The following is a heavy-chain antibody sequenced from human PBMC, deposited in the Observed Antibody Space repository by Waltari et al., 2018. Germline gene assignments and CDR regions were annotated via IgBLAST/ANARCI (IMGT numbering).Heavy chain of an antibody. CDR1: GCSISSSSYY. CDR2: IYYSGST. Sequence: QLQLQESGPGLVKPSETLSLTCTVSGCSISSSSYYWGWIRQPPGKGLEWIGSIYYSGSTYYNPSLKSRVTISVDTSKNQFSLKLSSVTAADTAVYYCARERAALTYYFDYWGQGTLVTVSS. J-gene: IGHJ4*02. D-gene: IGHD6-6*01. V-gene: IGHV4-39*07. CDR3: ARERAALTYYFDY.